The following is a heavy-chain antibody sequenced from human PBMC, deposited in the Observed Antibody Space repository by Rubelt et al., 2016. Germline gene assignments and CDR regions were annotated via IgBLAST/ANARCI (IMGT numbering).Heavy chain of an antibody. CDR2: ISGSGLTT. CDR3: AKDTAMEFYYYGMDV. D-gene: IGHD5-18*01. V-gene: IGHV3-23*01. Sequence: GKGLEWVSDISGSGLTTYYADSVKGRFTISRDNSKNTLYLQMNSLRAEDTAVYYCAKDTAMEFYYYGMDVWGQGTTVTVSS. J-gene: IGHJ6*02.